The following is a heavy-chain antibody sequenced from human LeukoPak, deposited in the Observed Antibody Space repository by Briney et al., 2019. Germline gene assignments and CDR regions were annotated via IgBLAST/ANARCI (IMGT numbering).Heavy chain of an antibody. CDR3: ARDHLSSGSSPDYYYYYYMDV. J-gene: IGHJ6*03. Sequence: GGSLRLSCAASGFTFSSYWMHWVRHAPGKGLVWVSRINSDGSSTSYADSVKGRFTISRDNAKNTLYLQMNSLRAEDTAVYYCARDHLSSGSSPDYYYYYYMDVWGKGTTVTISS. D-gene: IGHD6-19*01. CDR2: INSDGSST. CDR1: GFTFSSYW. V-gene: IGHV3-74*01.